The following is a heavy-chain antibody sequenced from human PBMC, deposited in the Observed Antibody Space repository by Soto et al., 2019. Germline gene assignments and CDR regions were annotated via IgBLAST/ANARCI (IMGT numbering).Heavy chain of an antibody. CDR3: ASKFGELLADAFDI. J-gene: IGHJ3*02. V-gene: IGHV4-4*02. CDR1: NSSISSRQW. D-gene: IGHD3-10*01. CDR2: IYHSGSI. Sequence: SATLSLTCTVSNSSISSRQWWTRVRQTPGKGLEWIGEIYHSGSINHNPSLKSRVTMSVDKSNNQFSLKMTSVTAADTAVYYCASKFGELLADAFDIWGQGTVVT.